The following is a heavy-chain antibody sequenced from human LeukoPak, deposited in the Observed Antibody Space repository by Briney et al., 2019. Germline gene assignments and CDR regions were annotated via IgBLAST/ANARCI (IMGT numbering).Heavy chain of an antibody. V-gene: IGHV3-7*01. CDR1: GFRFSSYW. CDR2: IKEDGSKK. D-gene: IGHD4-17*01. CDR3: ARTLDYGDYADNWFDP. J-gene: IGHJ5*02. Sequence: GGSLRLSCAASGFRFSSYWMGWVRQVPGKGLEWVAHIKEDGSKKEYVDSVKGRFTISRDNAKNSLYLQMNSLRAEDTAVYYCARTLDYGDYADNWFDPWGQGTLVTVSS.